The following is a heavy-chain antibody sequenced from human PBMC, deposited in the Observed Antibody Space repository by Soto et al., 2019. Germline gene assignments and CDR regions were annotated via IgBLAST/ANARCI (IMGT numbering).Heavy chain of an antibody. D-gene: IGHD4-17*01. CDR2: IYSGGST. V-gene: IGHV3-53*04. Sequence: GGSLRLSCAASGFTVSSNYMSWVRQAPGKGLEWVSVIYSGGSTYYADSVKGRFTISRHNSKNTLYLQMNSLGAEDTAVYYCAREVTYGSSAFDIWGQGTMVTVSS. J-gene: IGHJ3*02. CDR3: AREVTYGSSAFDI. CDR1: GFTVSSNY.